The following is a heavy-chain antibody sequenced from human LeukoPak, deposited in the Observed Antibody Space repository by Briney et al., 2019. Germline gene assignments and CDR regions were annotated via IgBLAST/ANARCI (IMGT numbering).Heavy chain of an antibody. CDR3: ARVGTMVRGVIVVPPYYFYY. D-gene: IGHD3-10*01. V-gene: IGHV1-2*02. CDR2: INPNSGAS. CDR1: GYTFTVYY. J-gene: IGHJ4*02. Sequence: ASVTVSFKASGYTFTVYYMHWVRQAPGQGREWMGWINPNSGASIYSQNFQGSVTMTRDTSISPAYMELTSLRSDDTALYYCARVGTMVRGVIVVPPYYFYYWGQGTLVTVSS.